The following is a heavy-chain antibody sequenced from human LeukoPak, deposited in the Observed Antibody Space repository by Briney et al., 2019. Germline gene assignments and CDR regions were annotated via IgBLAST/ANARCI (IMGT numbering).Heavy chain of an antibody. V-gene: IGHV4-34*01. Sequence: PSETLSLTCAVYGGSFSGYHWSWIRQPPGKGLEWIGEINHSGSTNYNPSLKSRVTISVDTSKNQFSLKLSSVTAADTAVYYCARGRPHLDYWGQGTLVTVSS. CDR2: INHSGST. CDR3: ARGRPHLDY. J-gene: IGHJ4*02. CDR1: GGSFSGYH.